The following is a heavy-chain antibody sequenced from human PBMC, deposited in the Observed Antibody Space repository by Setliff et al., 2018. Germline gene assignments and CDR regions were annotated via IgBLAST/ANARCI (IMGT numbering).Heavy chain of an antibody. CDR1: GYY. CDR2: IYNSGTT. J-gene: IGHJ4*02. V-gene: IGHV4-39*01. CDR3: ARRDSTGFYGYSFDF. Sequence: SETLSLTCSVSGYYWGWIRQPPGKGLEWIGRIYNSGTTNYNPSLKSRVTISVDTSKNQFSLKLTSVSAADTAVYYCARRDSTGFYGYSFDFWGQGTLVTVSS. D-gene: IGHD3-22*01.